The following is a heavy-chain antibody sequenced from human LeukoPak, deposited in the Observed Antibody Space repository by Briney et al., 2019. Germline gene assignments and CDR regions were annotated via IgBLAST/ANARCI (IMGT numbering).Heavy chain of an antibody. CDR1: GFTFSDYD. J-gene: IGHJ2*01. CDR2: ISSSSIYV. Sequence: GGSLRLSCAASGFTFSDYDMNWVRQAPGKGLEWVSSISSSSIYVSYADSVKGRFTISRDNSKNTLYLQMNSLRAEDTAVYSCARDPLSTSVTTIGWYFDLWGRGTLVTVSS. CDR3: ARDPLSTSVTTIGWYFDL. D-gene: IGHD4-17*01. V-gene: IGHV3-21*01.